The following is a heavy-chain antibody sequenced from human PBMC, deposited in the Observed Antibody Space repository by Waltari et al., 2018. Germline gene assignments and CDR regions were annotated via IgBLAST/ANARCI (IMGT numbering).Heavy chain of an antibody. CDR3: ARGVGAPRYYFDF. V-gene: IGHV3-30*03. J-gene: IGHJ4*02. CDR2: ISYDGNDK. CDR1: GFTLSDYN. Sequence: QVQLIESGGGVVQPGRSLRLSCAASGFTLSDYNMHWVRQAPGKGLVGLEVISYDGNDKYYGDSVKGRFTISRDSSKNMLYLQMDSLRTEDTAVYFCARGVGAPRYYFDFWGQGAPLTVSS. D-gene: IGHD1-26*01.